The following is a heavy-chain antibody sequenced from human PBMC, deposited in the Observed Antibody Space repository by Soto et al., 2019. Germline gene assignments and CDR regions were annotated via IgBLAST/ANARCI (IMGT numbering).Heavy chain of an antibody. V-gene: IGHV4-39*01. CDR2: IYYSGST. D-gene: IGHD5-12*01. CDR3: ARHLHSGYDWGFEY. Sequence: PSETLSLTCTVSGGSTSSSSYYWGWIRQPPGKGLEWIGSIYYSGSTYYNPSLKSRVTISVDTSKNQFSLKLSSVTAADTAVYYCARHLHSGYDWGFEYWGQGTLVTVSS. J-gene: IGHJ4*02. CDR1: GGSTSSSSYY.